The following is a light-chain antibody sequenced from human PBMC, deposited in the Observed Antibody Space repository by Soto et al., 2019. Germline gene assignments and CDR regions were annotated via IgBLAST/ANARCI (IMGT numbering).Light chain of an antibody. CDR2: EVN. CDR3: SSYASSSNV. Sequence: QSALTQPPSASGSPGQSVAISCTGTSSDVGGYNYVSWYQQHPGKAPKLMIYEVNKRPSGVPDRFSGSKSGNTASLTVSGRHAEDAADYYCSSYASSSNVFGTGTKVTVL. CDR1: SSDVGGYNY. J-gene: IGLJ1*01. V-gene: IGLV2-8*01.